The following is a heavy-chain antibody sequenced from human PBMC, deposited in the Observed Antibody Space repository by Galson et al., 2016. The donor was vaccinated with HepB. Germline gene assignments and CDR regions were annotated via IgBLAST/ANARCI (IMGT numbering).Heavy chain of an antibody. Sequence: SLRLSCAASGFTFSSYDMHWVRQATGKGLEWVSAIGADGGTYYAGSVKGRFTISRENAKNSLYLQMNSLRAGDTAVYYCVRILYDRSARDYYGMDVWGQGFTVTVAS. V-gene: IGHV3-13*01. D-gene: IGHD3-22*01. CDR2: IGADGGT. CDR1: GFTFSSYD. J-gene: IGHJ6*02. CDR3: VRILYDRSARDYYGMDV.